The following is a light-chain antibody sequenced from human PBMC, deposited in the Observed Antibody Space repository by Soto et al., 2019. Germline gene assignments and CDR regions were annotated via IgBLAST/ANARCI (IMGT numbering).Light chain of an antibody. Sequence: DIQMTQSPPSLSASVGDSVPITSRASQSISSYLDWYQQKPGKAPKLLIYAASSLQSGVPSRFSGSGSGTDFTLTISSLQPEDFATYYCQQSYSTPTFGQGTRLEIK. CDR3: QQSYSTPT. CDR2: AAS. CDR1: QSISSY. J-gene: IGKJ5*01. V-gene: IGKV1-39*01.